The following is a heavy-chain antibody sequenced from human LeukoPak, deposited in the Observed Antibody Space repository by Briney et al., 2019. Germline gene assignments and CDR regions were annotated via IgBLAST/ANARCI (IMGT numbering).Heavy chain of an antibody. CDR1: GFTFSSYA. D-gene: IGHD5-18*01. Sequence: GGSLRLSCAASGFTFSSYAMSWVRQAPGKGVEWVGVVSFDGSDKYYGDSVKGRFTISRDNSKNTLYLQMNSLRAEDTAVYYCARGTSYTAMVRYWGQGTLVTVSS. J-gene: IGHJ4*02. CDR2: VSFDGSDK. CDR3: ARGTSYTAMVRY. V-gene: IGHV3-30*03.